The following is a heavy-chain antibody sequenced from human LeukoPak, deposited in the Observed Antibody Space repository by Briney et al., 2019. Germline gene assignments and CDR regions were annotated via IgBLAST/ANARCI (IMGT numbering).Heavy chain of an antibody. CDR1: GFTFSSYW. Sequence: GGSLRLSCAASGFTFSSYWMNWVRQAPGKGLVWVSRIASDGSSTTYADSVKGRFSISRDNAKNTLYLQMNSLRAEDTAVYYCAKQLGYCSDGSCYFPYWGQGTLVTVSS. CDR2: IASDGSST. CDR3: AKQLGYCSDGSCYFPY. J-gene: IGHJ4*02. V-gene: IGHV3-74*01. D-gene: IGHD2-15*01.